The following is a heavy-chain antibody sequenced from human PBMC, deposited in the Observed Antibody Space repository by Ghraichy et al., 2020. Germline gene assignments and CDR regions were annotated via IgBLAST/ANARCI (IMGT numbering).Heavy chain of an antibody. CDR3: SRNMSGTAWFDP. CDR1: GGSVSSPVSY. D-gene: IGHD3-3*01. CDR2: IYRLWTT. V-gene: IGHV4-61*08. Sequence: SETLSLTCSVSGGSVSSPVSYWSWIRPPLGKGLEWIGNIYRLWTTDYNPSLKSRVTMSIATSKNEFYLRLRSVTAADTAIYFGSRNMSGTAWFDPWGPGTVVTVSS. J-gene: IGHJ5*01.